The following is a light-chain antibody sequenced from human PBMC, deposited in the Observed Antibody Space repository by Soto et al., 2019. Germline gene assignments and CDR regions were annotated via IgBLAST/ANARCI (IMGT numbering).Light chain of an antibody. CDR3: QQYNTYS. Sequence: DIQMTQSPSTLSASVGDRVTITCRASQSINNLLAWYQQKPGKAPKLLIYKASSLESGVPSRFSGSGSGTEFTLTISSLQPDDFATYYCQQYNTYSFGQGTKVDIK. J-gene: IGKJ1*01. CDR2: KAS. V-gene: IGKV1-5*03. CDR1: QSINNL.